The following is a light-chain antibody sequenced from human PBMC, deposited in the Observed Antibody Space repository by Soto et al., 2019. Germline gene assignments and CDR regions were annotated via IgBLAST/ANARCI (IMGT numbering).Light chain of an antibody. CDR2: AAS. CDR1: QSISSF. V-gene: IGKV1-39*01. J-gene: IGKJ1*01. Sequence: DIQMTQSPSSLSTSVGDRVTITCRASQSISSFLNWYQQKPGKAPKLLVYAASILESGVPSRFSGSGSGTDFTLTINNLQPEDFATYYCQHSYSHPRTFGQGTKVEIK. CDR3: QHSYSHPRT.